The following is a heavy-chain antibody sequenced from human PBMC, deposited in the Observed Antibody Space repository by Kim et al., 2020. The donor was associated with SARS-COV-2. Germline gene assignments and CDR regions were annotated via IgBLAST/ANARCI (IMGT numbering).Heavy chain of an antibody. Sequence: SETLSLTCTVSGYSISSGYYCCWIRQPPGKGLEWIGSIYHSGSTYYNPSLKSRVTISVDTSKNQFSLKLSSVTAADTAVYYCASGYSSSWPLHWGQGTLDTVSS. CDR1: GYSISSGYY. CDR2: IYHSGST. V-gene: IGHV4-38-2*02. J-gene: IGHJ1*01. D-gene: IGHD6-13*01. CDR3: ASGYSSSWPLH.